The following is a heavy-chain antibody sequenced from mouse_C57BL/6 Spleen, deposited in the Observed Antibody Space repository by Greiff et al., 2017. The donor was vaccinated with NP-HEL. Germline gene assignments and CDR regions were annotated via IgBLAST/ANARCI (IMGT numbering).Heavy chain of an antibody. CDR3: ARSGGTAQATNFDY. D-gene: IGHD3-2*02. V-gene: IGHV1-81*01. CDR2: IYPRSGNT. J-gene: IGHJ2*01. Sequence: VQLQQSGAELARPGASVKLSCKASGYTFTSYGISWVKQRTGQGLEWIGEIYPRSGNTYYNEQFKGKATLTADKSSSTAYMELRSLTSEDSAVYFCARSGGTAQATNFDYWGQGTTLTVSS. CDR1: GYTFTSYG.